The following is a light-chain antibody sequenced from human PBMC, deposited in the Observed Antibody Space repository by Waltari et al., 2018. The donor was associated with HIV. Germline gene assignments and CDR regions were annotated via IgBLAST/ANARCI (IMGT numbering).Light chain of an antibody. CDR3: SSYTNTNIS. Sequence: QSALTPPASVSVSPGQSLTISCTRPRIDLRTYNSVSWYQQHPGKAPKLIIYEVSTRPSGISDRFSGSKSDNAASLTIAALQPEDEADYYCSSYTNTNISFGGGTKLTVL. CDR1: RIDLRTYNS. V-gene: IGLV2-14*01. CDR2: EVS. J-gene: IGLJ2*01.